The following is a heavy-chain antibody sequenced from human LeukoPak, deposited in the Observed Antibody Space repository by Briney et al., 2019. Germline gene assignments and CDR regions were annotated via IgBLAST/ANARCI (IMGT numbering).Heavy chain of an antibody. CDR2: INGDGNNI. V-gene: IGHV3-74*01. CDR3: ARMWGRSGWPDY. Sequence: GGSLRLSCAASGFTFSSYWMHWVRQAPGQGLVWISRINGDGNNINYADSVKGRFTISRDNAKNMLYLQMNSLRAEDTAVYYCARMWGRSGWPDYWGQGALVTVSS. J-gene: IGHJ4*02. D-gene: IGHD6-19*01. CDR1: GFTFSSYW.